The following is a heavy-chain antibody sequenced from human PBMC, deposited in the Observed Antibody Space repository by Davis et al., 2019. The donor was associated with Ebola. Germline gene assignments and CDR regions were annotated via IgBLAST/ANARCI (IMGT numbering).Heavy chain of an antibody. CDR1: GYTFTGYY. V-gene: IGHV1-2*02. D-gene: IGHD6-19*01. J-gene: IGHJ5*02. Sequence: ASVKVSCKASGYTFTGYYMHWVRQAPGQGLEWMGWINPNSGGTNYAQKFQGRVTMTRDTSISTAYMELSRLRSDDTAVYYCARDLLDRTAVAGTGGTNWFDPWGQGTLVTVSS. CDR3: ARDLLDRTAVAGTGGTNWFDP. CDR2: INPNSGGT.